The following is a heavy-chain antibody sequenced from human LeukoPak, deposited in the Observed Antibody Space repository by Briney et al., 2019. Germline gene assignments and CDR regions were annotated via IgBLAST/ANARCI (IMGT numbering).Heavy chain of an antibody. Sequence: SETLSLTCTVSGYSISSGYYWGWIRQTPGKGLEWIGTIYHSGSTYYNPSLKSRVTISVDTSKNQFSLKLSSVTAADTAVYYCALGSSWYYWGQGTLVTVSS. J-gene: IGHJ4*02. CDR3: ALGSSWYY. V-gene: IGHV4-38-2*02. CDR2: IYHSGST. CDR1: GYSISSGYY. D-gene: IGHD6-13*01.